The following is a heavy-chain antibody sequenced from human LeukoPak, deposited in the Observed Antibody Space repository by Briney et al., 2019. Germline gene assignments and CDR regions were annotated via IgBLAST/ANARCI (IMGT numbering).Heavy chain of an antibody. CDR1: GGSISSGSYY. Sequence: SETLSLTCTVSGGSISSGSYYWSWIRQPAGKGLEWIGRIYTSGSTNYNPSLKSRVTISEDTSKNQFSLKLSSVTAADTAVYYCERGTYSSSWYFDYWGQGTLVTVSS. CDR3: ERGTYSSSWYFDY. V-gene: IGHV4-61*02. D-gene: IGHD6-13*01. J-gene: IGHJ4*02. CDR2: IYTSGST.